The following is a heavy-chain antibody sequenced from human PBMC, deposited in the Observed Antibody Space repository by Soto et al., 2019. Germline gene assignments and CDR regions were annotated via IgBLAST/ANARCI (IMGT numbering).Heavy chain of an antibody. Sequence: SVKVSCKASGGTFSSYAISWVRQAPGQGLEWMGGINPIFGTPHYAQKYQGRVTITADTFTNTAYMELTRLTSDDTAVYFCAREGRHFDFWGQGTLVTVSS. CDR3: AREGRHFDF. V-gene: IGHV1-69*06. CDR2: INPIFGTP. CDR1: GGTFSSYA. J-gene: IGHJ4*02.